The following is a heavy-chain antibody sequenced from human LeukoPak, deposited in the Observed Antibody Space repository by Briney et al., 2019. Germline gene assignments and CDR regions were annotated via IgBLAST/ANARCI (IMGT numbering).Heavy chain of an antibody. CDR3: ATLLRFLEWGGGY. Sequence: ASVTVSCKVSGYTLTELFMHWVRQAPGKGLEWMGGFDPEDGETIYAQKFQGILTMTEHTSTDTAYMELSSLRSEDTAVYYCATLLRFLEWGGGYWGQGTLVTVSS. CDR1: GYTLTELF. J-gene: IGHJ4*02. CDR2: FDPEDGET. D-gene: IGHD3-3*01. V-gene: IGHV1-24*01.